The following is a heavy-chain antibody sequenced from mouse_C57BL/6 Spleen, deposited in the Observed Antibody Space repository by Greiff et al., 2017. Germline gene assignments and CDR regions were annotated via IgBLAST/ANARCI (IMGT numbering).Heavy chain of an antibody. CDR1: GYTFTSYW. J-gene: IGHJ2*01. V-gene: IGHV1-61*01. CDR2: IYPSDSET. CDR3: TRGTAVVGDY. D-gene: IGHD1-1*01. Sequence: VQLQQPGAELVRPGSSVKLSCTASGYTFTSYWMDWVKQRPGQGLEWIGNIYPSDSETHYNQKFKDKATLTVDKSSSTAYMQLSSLTSEDSAVYYCTRGTAVVGDYWGQGTTLTVSS.